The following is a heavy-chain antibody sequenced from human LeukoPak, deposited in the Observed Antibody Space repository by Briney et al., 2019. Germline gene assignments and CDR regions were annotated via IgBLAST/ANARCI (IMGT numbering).Heavy chain of an antibody. CDR3: ARGYYDARGDSNPFDI. V-gene: IGHV4-59*01. J-gene: IGHJ3*02. CDR1: GGSISSSY. Sequence: SETLSLTCTVSGGSISSSYWSWIRQPPGRGLEWIGYTSHSGSTNYKPSLKSRVSISVDTSKNQFSLKLTSVTAADTAMYYCARGYYDARGDSNPFDILGQATMVTVSS. D-gene: IGHD3-22*01. CDR2: TSHSGST.